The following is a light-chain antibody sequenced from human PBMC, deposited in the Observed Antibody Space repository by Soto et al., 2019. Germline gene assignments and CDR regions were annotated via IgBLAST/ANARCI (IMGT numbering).Light chain of an antibody. J-gene: IGKJ4*01. Sequence: DIVMTQSPLSLPVTPGETASISCRSSQSLLHSNVYNYFDWYLQKPGQSPQLLIYLGSNRASGVPYRFSGSGSGTDFTLTISRVEAEDVGVYYCLQALQSPLTFGGGTKVEIK. CDR3: LQALQSPLT. V-gene: IGKV2-28*01. CDR2: LGS. CDR1: QSLLHSNVYNY.